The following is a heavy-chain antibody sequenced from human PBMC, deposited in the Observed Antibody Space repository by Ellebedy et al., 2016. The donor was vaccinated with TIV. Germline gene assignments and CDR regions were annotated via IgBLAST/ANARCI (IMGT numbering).Heavy chain of an antibody. CDR1: GFTFSSYA. Sequence: GGSLRLSCAASGFTFSSYAMSWVRQPPGKGLEWVSAISGSGGSTYFADSVKGRFTISRDNSKNTLYLQMNSLRAEDTAVYYCAREYYDILTGYFPHDYWGQGTLVTVSS. J-gene: IGHJ4*02. D-gene: IGHD3-9*01. V-gene: IGHV3-23*01. CDR2: ISGSGGST. CDR3: AREYYDILTGYFPHDY.